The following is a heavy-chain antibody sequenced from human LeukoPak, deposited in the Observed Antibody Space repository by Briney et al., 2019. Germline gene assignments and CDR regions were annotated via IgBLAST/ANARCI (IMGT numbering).Heavy chain of an antibody. CDR3: AKGRYGSGTYFKGMDV. Sequence: GGSLRLSCAASGFTFSTYAMSWVRQAPGKGLEWVSAISGSGGSTYFADSVKGRFTISRDSSKNTLCLQMNSLRAEDTALYYCAKGRYGSGTYFKGMDVWGQGTTVTVSS. V-gene: IGHV3-23*01. CDR1: GFTFSTYA. D-gene: IGHD3-10*01. J-gene: IGHJ6*02. CDR2: ISGSGGST.